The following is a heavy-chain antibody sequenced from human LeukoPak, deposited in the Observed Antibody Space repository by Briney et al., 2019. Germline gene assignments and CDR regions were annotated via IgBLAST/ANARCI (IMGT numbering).Heavy chain of an antibody. CDR1: GYTLTDYY. CDR3: ARDWRGSYFPDF. V-gene: IGHV1-2*02. CDR2: INPNSGDT. Sequence: ASVKVSCKASGYTLTDYYMHWVRQAPGQGLEWMGWINPNSGDTNSAQKFQGRVTMTRDTSISTAYMELSRLTSDDTAVYYCARDWRGSYFPDFWSQGTLVTVSS. D-gene: IGHD1-26*01. J-gene: IGHJ4*02.